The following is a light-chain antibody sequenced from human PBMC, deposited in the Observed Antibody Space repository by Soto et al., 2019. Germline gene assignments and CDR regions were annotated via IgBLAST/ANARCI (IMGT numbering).Light chain of an antibody. CDR3: QQRSNWPRT. CDR1: QSVSSY. CDR2: DAS. Sequence: EIVLTQSPATLSLSPGERATLSCRASQSVSSYLAWYQQKPGQAPRLLIYDASSRATDIPARFSGSGSGTDFTLTISSLEPEDFAVYYCQQRSNWPRTFGQGTKVEIK. J-gene: IGKJ1*01. V-gene: IGKV3-11*01.